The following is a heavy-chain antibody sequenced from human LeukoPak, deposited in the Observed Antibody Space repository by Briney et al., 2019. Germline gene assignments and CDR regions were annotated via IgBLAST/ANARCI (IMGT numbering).Heavy chain of an antibody. CDR2: ISYGSNTI. V-gene: IGHV3-48*01. CDR3: ARDIYGSGSYNRYFDH. D-gene: IGHD3-10*01. J-gene: IGHJ4*02. Sequence: GGSLRLSCAASGFSFRSYSMNWVRQAPGKGLEWVSYISYGSNTIYYADSVKGRFTVSRDNAKNSVYLQMNSLRAEDTALYYCARDIYGSGSYNRYFDHWGQGSLVTVSS. CDR1: GFSFRSYS.